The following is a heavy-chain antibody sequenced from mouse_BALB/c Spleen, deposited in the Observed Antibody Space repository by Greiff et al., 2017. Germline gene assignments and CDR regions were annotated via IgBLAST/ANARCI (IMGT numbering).Heavy chain of an antibody. Sequence: DVQLVESGGGLVQPGGSLKLSCAASGFTFSSYTMSWVRQTPEKRLEWVAYISNGGGSTYYPDTVKGRFTISRDNAKNTLYLQMSSLKSEDTAMYYCARHDYYGSRVSLYYAMDYWGQGTSVTVSS. V-gene: IGHV5-12-2*01. CDR3: ARHDYYGSRVSLYYAMDY. D-gene: IGHD1-1*01. J-gene: IGHJ4*01. CDR1: GFTFSSYT. CDR2: ISNGGGST.